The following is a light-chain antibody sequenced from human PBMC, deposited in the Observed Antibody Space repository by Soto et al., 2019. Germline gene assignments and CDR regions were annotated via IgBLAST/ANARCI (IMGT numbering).Light chain of an antibody. V-gene: IGLV2-14*02. CDR3: SSYTSSSSYV. Sequence: QSVLTQPASVSGSPGQSITISCTGTTIDVGSYSLVSWYQHHPGKAPQLMIYEASKRPSGVSNRFSGSKSGNTASLTISGLQAEDEADYYCSSYTSSSSYVFGTGTKVTVL. CDR1: TIDVGSYSL. CDR2: EAS. J-gene: IGLJ1*01.